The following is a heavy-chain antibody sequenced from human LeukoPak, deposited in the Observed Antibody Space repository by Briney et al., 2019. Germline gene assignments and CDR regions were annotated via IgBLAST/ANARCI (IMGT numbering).Heavy chain of an antibody. CDR3: ARLYYDSSGYYRDY. V-gene: IGHV1-18*01. D-gene: IGHD3-22*01. J-gene: IGHJ4*02. CDR2: ISAYNGNT. CDR1: GYTFTSYG. Sequence: EASVKVSCKASGYTFTSYGISWVRQAPGQGLEWMGWISAYNGNTNYAQKLQGRVTITTDTSTSTAYMELRSLRSDDTAVYYCARLYYDSSGYYRDYWGQGTLVTVSS.